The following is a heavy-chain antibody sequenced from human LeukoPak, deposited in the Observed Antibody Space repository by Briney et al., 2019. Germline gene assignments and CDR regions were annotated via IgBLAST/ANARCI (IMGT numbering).Heavy chain of an antibody. D-gene: IGHD6-13*01. V-gene: IGHV4-34*01. J-gene: IGHJ4*02. Sequence: SETLSLTCAVYGGSFSGYYWSWIRLPPGKGLEWIGEINHSGSTNYNPSLKSRVTISVDTSKNQFSLKLSSVTAADTAVYYCARGRSSSWGYWGQGTLVTVSS. CDR3: ARGRSSSWGY. CDR2: INHSGST. CDR1: GGSFSGYY.